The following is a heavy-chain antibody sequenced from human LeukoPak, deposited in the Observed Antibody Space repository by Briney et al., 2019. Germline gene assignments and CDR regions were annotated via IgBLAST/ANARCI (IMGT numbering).Heavy chain of an antibody. Sequence: SETLSLTCTVSGGSISIRSYYWGWIRQPPGKGLEWIGSIYYSGSTNYNPSLKSRVTISVDTSKNRFSLNLKSVTAADTALYFCAQRTAYESLFDYWGQGTLVTVSS. J-gene: IGHJ4*02. CDR3: AQRTAYESLFDY. V-gene: IGHV4-39*07. CDR2: IYYSGST. CDR1: GGSISIRSYY. D-gene: IGHD2-21*02.